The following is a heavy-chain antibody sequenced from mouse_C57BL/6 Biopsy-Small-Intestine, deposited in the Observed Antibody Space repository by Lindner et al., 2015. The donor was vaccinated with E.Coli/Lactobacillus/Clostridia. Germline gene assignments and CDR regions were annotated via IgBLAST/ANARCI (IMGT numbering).Heavy chain of an antibody. D-gene: IGHD1-1*02. V-gene: IGHV1S18*01. CDR3: ARDLYYYGSGTYYRSLFDP. J-gene: IGHJ3*01. Sequence: YAQKFQGRVTITADKSTTTAYMELSSLRSEDTAVYYCARDLYYYGSGTYYRSLFDPWGQGTLVTVS.